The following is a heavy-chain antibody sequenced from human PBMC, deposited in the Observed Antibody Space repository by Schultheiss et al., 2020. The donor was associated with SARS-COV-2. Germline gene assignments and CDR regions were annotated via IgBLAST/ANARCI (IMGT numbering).Heavy chain of an antibody. V-gene: IGHV3-30*04. D-gene: IGHD4-17*01. CDR3: AKVPYGDSYMYHFDH. J-gene: IGHJ4*02. CDR2: ISYDGSAK. Sequence: GGSLRLSCAASGFTFSSYAMHWVRQAPGKGPEWVAVISYDGSAKDYADSVKGRFTISRDNSKNTLYLQMNSLRAEDTAVYYCAKVPYGDSYMYHFDHWGQGTLVTVSS. CDR1: GFTFSSYA.